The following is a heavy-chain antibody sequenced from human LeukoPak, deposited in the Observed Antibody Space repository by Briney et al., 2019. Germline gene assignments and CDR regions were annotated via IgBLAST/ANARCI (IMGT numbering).Heavy chain of an antibody. V-gene: IGHV4-38-2*01. Sequence: PSETLSLTCAVSGYSISSGYYWGWIRQPPGKGREWIGSVFHTGSSYYIPSLKSRVTISVDTSKNQFSLEVSSVTAADTAIYYCARGVSTTGHDYWGPGTLVTVSS. CDR2: VFHTGSS. CDR1: GYSISSGYY. D-gene: IGHD4-11*01. CDR3: ARGVSTTGHDY. J-gene: IGHJ4*02.